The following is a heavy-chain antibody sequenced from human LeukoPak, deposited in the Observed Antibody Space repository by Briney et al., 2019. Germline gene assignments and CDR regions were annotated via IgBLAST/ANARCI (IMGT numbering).Heavy chain of an antibody. CDR3: ARDRPGFVFDAFDI. J-gene: IGHJ3*02. V-gene: IGHV1-69*05. D-gene: IGHD2-15*01. CDR2: IIPIFGTA. Sequence: VASVKVSCKASGGTFSSYAISWVRQAPGQGLEWMGGIIPIFGTANYAQKFQGRVTITTDESTSTAYMELSSLRSEDTAVYYCARDRPGFVFDAFDIWGQGTMVTASS. CDR1: GGTFSSYA.